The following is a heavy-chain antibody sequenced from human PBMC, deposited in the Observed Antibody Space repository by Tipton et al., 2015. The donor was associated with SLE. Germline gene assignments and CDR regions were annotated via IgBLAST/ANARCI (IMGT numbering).Heavy chain of an antibody. Sequence: TLSLTCGVSGGSINGGDYSWNWVRQPPGKGLEWIGDIYHSGSTSYSPSLKSRLTISLDRSNNHFSLTLTSVTAADTAVYYCARGGASSIWFDPWGQGILVTVSS. D-gene: IGHD6-6*01. CDR1: GGSINGGDYS. CDR3: ARGGASSIWFDP. V-gene: IGHV4-30-2*01. CDR2: IYHSGST. J-gene: IGHJ5*02.